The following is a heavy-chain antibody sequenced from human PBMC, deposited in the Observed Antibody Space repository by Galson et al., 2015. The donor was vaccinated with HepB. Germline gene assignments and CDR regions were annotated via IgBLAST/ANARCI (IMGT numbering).Heavy chain of an antibody. D-gene: IGHD3-10*01. Sequence: SVKVPCKASGYTFTSYYMHWVRQAPGQGLEWMGIINPSGGSTSYAQKFQGRATMTRDTSTSTVYMELSSLRSEDTAVYYCARDQRTYYYGSGSYYPDAFDIWGQGTMVTVSS. CDR1: GYTFTSYY. CDR3: ARDQRTYYYGSGSYYPDAFDI. CDR2: INPSGGST. J-gene: IGHJ3*02. V-gene: IGHV1-46*01.